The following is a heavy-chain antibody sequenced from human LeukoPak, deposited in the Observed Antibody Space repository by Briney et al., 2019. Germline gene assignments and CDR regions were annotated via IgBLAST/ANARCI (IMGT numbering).Heavy chain of an antibody. CDR1: GYTFTGYY. CDR3: ARVGYCSSTSCENANYYYYYMDV. V-gene: IGHV1-2*02. Sequence: GASVKVSCTASGYTFTGYYMHWVRQAPGQGLEWMGWINPNSGGTNYAQKFQGRVTTTRDTSISTAYMELSRLRSDDTAVYYCARVGYCSSTSCENANYYYYYMDVWGKGTTVTVSS. D-gene: IGHD2-2*01. J-gene: IGHJ6*03. CDR2: INPNSGGT.